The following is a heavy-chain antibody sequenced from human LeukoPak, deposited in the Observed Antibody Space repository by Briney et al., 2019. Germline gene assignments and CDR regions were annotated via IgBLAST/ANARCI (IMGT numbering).Heavy chain of an antibody. Sequence: PGGSLRLSCAASGFTFDDYAMHWVRQAPGKGLEWVSGISWNSGSIGYADSVKGRFTISRDNAKNSLYLQMNSLRAEGTALYYCAKDITPSYYGDYYDAFDIWGQGTMVTVSS. V-gene: IGHV3-9*01. CDR2: ISWNSGSI. J-gene: IGHJ3*02. D-gene: IGHD4-17*01. CDR1: GFTFDDYA. CDR3: AKDITPSYYGDYYDAFDI.